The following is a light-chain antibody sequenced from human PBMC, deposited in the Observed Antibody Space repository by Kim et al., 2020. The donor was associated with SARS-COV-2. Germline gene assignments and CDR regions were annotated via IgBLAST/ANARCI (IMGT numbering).Light chain of an antibody. Sequence: GRRVTMSAAGGTSNIGSNYVCWYQQLPGTAPKLLIFKDDQRPSWAPDRFSGSKSGTSASLAISGLRSEDEADYYCAAWDDSLSGWLFGGGTKLTVL. J-gene: IGLJ3*02. CDR1: TSNIGSNY. CDR2: KDD. CDR3: AAWDDSLSGWL. V-gene: IGLV1-47*01.